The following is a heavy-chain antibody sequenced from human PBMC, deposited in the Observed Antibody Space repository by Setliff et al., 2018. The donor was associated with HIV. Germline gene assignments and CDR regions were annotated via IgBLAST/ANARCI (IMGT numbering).Heavy chain of an antibody. D-gene: IGHD6-19*01. CDR2: ISSTSSNI. V-gene: IGHV3-48*01. CDR3: ARYALAVPGYHNAFDI. CDR1: GFSFSSYG. Sequence: QPGGSLRLSCAASGFSFSSYGMNWVRQAPGKGLEWVSYISSTSSNIYYVDSVEGRFTISSDNADNSLYLQMNSLRAEDTAVYYCARYALAVPGYHNAFDIWDQGTMVTVSS. J-gene: IGHJ3*02.